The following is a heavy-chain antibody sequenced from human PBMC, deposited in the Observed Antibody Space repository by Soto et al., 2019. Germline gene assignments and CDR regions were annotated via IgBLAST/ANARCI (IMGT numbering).Heavy chain of an antibody. CDR2: IYHSGST. J-gene: IGHJ6*02. CDR3: AREKYSYGYGLYYYYGMDV. CDR1: GYSISSGYY. V-gene: IGHV4-38-2*02. D-gene: IGHD5-18*01. Sequence: RSLTCAVSGYSISSGYYWGWIRQPPGKGLEWIGSIYHSGSTYYNPSLKSRVTISVDTSKNQFSLKLSSVTAADTAVYYCAREKYSYGYGLYYYYGMDVWGQGTTVTVSS.